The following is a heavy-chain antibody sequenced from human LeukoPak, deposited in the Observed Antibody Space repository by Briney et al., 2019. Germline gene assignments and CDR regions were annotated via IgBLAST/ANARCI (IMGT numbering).Heavy chain of an antibody. V-gene: IGHV1-2*02. CDR3: ARENSYADY. CDR2: INPNSGGT. CDR1: GYTFTGYY. D-gene: IGHD5-18*01. Sequence: GASVKVSRKASGYTFTGYYMHWVRQAPGQGLEWMGWINPNSGGTNYAQKFQGRVTMTRDTSINTAYMVLSSLRSDDTAMYYCARENSYADYWGQGTLVTVS. J-gene: IGHJ4*02.